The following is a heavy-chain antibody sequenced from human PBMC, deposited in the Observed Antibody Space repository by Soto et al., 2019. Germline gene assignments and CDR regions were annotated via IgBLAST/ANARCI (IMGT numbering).Heavy chain of an antibody. V-gene: IGHV1-18*01. D-gene: IGHD6-19*01. CDR2: ISPYNGNT. CDR1: GYTFTSYG. CDR3: ARDGRLEVAVTRY. Sequence: ASAKVSCKASGYTFTSYGICWVRQAPGQGLEWMGWISPYNGNTNYAQKLQDRVTMTTDTSTSTAYMELRSLRSDDTAMYYCARDGRLEVAVTRYWGQGTPVTVSS. J-gene: IGHJ4*02.